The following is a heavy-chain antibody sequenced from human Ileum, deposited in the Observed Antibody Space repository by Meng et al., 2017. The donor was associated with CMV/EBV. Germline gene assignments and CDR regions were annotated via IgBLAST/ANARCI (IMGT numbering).Heavy chain of an antibody. CDR1: GFRFATSA. Sequence: ASVKVSCKTSGFRFATSAITWVRQAPGQGLEWMGWISGDSVQTEYAQKFRGRVTLTTDTATKTAYLELRSLRSDDTTVYFCARGCRETGFGRGINCYTLLDYWGQGTLVTVSS. J-gene: IGHJ4*02. CDR3: ARGCRETGFGRGINCYTLLDY. CDR2: ISGDSVQT. V-gene: IGHV1-18*01. D-gene: IGHD2-2*02.